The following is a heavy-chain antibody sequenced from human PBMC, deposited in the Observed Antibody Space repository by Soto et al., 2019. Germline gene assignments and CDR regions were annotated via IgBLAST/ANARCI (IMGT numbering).Heavy chain of an antibody. V-gene: IGHV4-39*01. CDR3: ARHEHQLALGWFDP. CDR1: GGSISSSSYY. D-gene: IGHD6-13*01. CDR2: IYYSGST. J-gene: IGHJ5*02. Sequence: PSETLSLTCIVSGGSISSSSYYWGWIRQPPGKGLEWIGSIYYSGSTYYNPSLKSRVTISVDTSKNQFSLKLSSVTAADTAVYYCARHEHQLALGWFDPWGQGTLVTVSS.